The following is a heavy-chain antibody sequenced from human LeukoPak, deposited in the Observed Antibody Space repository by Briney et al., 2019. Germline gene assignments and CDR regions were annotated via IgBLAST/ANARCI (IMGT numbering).Heavy chain of an antibody. J-gene: IGHJ4*02. D-gene: IGHD6-13*01. CDR2: INSDGSST. V-gene: IGHV3-74*01. CDR1: GFTFSSYW. Sequence: PGGSLRLSCAASGFTFSSYWMHWVRQAPGKGLVWVSRINSDGSSTSYADSVKGRFTISRDNAKNTLYLQMNSLRAEDTAVYYCAGLRGRYSSSWALGYWGQGTLVTVSS. CDR3: AGLRGRYSSSWALGY.